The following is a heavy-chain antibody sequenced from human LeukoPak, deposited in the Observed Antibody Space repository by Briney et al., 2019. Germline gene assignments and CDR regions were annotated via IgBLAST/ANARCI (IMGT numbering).Heavy chain of an antibody. CDR1: GFTFSDYN. CDR3: AKRAYSSGWYPDY. Sequence: GGSLRLSCAASGFTFSDYNMRWIRQAPGKGLEWVSSISRSGSTKYYADSVKGRFTISRDNAKNSLFLQMNSLRAEDTAVYYCAKRAYSSGWYPDYWGQGTLVTVSS. J-gene: IGHJ4*02. V-gene: IGHV3-11*01. D-gene: IGHD6-19*01. CDR2: ISRSGSTK.